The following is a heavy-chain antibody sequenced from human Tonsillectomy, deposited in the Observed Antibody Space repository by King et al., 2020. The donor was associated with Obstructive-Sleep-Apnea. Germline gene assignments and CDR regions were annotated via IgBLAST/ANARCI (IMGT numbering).Heavy chain of an antibody. CDR1: GFSFSTYG. CDR2: ISYEGSHK. V-gene: IGHV3-30*18. Sequence: VQLVESGGGVVQPGRSLRLSCAASGFSFSTYGMNWVRQAPGKGLEWVAVISYEGSHKYYADSVKGRFTISRDNSKNTLYLQMNSLGAEDTAVYYCAKDRCCYDRPCYAFDIWGQGTMVTVSS. CDR3: AKDRCCYDRPCYAFDI. D-gene: IGHD5-12*01. J-gene: IGHJ3*02.